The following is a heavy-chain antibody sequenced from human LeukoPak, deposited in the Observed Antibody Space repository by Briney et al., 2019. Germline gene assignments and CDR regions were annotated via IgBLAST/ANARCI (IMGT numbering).Heavy chain of an antibody. J-gene: IGHJ4*02. V-gene: IGHV3-9*01. CDR2: IGWNSADM. CDR3: AKVAGNTGYANHFDF. Sequence: PGGSLRLSCATSGFTVDDYTMHWVRLAPGRGLEWVSGIGWNSADMDYADSVKGRFTISRDNSKNSLYLQMDSLRPEDTALYYCAKVAGNTGYANHFDFWGQGTLVTVSS. CDR1: GFTVDDYT. D-gene: IGHD5-12*01.